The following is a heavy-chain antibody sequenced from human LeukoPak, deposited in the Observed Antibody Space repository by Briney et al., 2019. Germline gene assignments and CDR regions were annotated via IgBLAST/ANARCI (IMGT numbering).Heavy chain of an antibody. D-gene: IGHD3-10*01. CDR3: ARHFRPVSSAKYYFDY. V-gene: IGHV4-59*08. Sequence: PSETLSLTCTVSGGSISNYYWSWIRQPPGKGLKWIGYIYYSGSTNYNPSLKSRVTISVDTSKNQFSLKLSSVTAADTAVYYCARHFRPVSSAKYYFDYWGQGTLVAVSS. CDR1: GGSISNYY. J-gene: IGHJ4*02. CDR2: IYYSGST.